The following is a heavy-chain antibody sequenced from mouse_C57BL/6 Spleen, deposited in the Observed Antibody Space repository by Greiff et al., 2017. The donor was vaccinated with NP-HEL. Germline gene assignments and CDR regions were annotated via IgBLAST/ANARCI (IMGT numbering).Heavy chain of an antibody. CDR3: VRHYDYDGFAY. CDR1: GFSFNTYA. J-gene: IGHJ3*01. Sequence: EVKLMESGGGLVQPKGSLKLSCAASGFSFNTYAMNWVRQAPGKGLEWVARIRSKSNNYATYYDDSVKDRFTISRDDSESMLYLQMNNLKTEDTAMYYCVRHYDYDGFAYWGQGTLVTVSA. D-gene: IGHD2-4*01. V-gene: IGHV10-1*01. CDR2: IRSKSNNYAT.